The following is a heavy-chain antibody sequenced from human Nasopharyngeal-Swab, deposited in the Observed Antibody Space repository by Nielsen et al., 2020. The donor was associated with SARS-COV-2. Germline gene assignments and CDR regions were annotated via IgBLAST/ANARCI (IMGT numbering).Heavy chain of an antibody. CDR2: VSPYNGDT. CDR3: AREGSFLGYFDY. V-gene: IGHV1-18*01. D-gene: IGHD3-3*01. Sequence: WVRQAPGQGLEWMGWVSPYNGDTNYAQDFQGRLTMTTDTSTNTAYMELRSLRSDDTAVHYCAREGSFLGYFDYWGQGTLVTVSS. J-gene: IGHJ4*02.